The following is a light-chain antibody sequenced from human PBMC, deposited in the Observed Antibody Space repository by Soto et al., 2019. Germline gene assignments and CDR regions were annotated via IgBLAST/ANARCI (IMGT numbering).Light chain of an antibody. V-gene: IGKV1D-16*01. J-gene: IGKJ4*01. CDR1: QDINSY. Sequence: DVQMTQSPSSLSASVGDRVTITCRASQDINSYLAWYQQKPGNAPKSLIYAASSLQTGVPSRFSGSESGTDFTLTISNLQPEDSATYYCQLYHIYPLTFGGGTKVEIK. CDR2: AAS. CDR3: QLYHIYPLT.